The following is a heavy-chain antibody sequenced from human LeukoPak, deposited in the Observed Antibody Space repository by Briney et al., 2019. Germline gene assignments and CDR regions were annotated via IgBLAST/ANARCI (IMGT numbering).Heavy chain of an antibody. J-gene: IGHJ4*02. CDR3: AVDTTVIGGY. CDR1: GYTFTGHY. D-gene: IGHD4-17*01. Sequence: ASVKVSCKASGYTFTGHYMHWVRRAPGKGLDWMVWINPNSGGTNYAQKFQGRVTMTRDTSISTAYMELSRLRSDDTAVYYCAVDTTVIGGYWGQGTLVTVSS. CDR2: INPNSGGT. V-gene: IGHV1-2*02.